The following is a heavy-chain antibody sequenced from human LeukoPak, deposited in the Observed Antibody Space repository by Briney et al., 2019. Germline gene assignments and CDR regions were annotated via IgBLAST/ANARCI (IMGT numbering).Heavy chain of an antibody. CDR3: AKGDWGSSGSLGDS. D-gene: IGHD3-22*01. CDR2: ISHDGTNK. CDR1: GFTFSSYG. V-gene: IGHV3-30*18. J-gene: IGHJ4*02. Sequence: GRSLRLSCAASGFTFSSYGMHWVRQAPGKGLEWVAVISHDGTNKYYADSVKGRFTISRDNSKNTLYLQVNSLRAEDTAVYYCAKGDWGSSGSLGDSWGQGTLVTVSS.